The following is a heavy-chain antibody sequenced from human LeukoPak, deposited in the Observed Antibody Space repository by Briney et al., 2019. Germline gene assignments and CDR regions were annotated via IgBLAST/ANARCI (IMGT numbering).Heavy chain of an antibody. Sequence: EWVSYISGSSGIIDYADSVRGRFTISRDNAKNSLYLQMNSLRAEDTAVYYCARAYDFPDYWGQGTLVTVSS. V-gene: IGHV3-48*01. J-gene: IGHJ4*02. D-gene: IGHD3-3*01. CDR2: ISGSSGII. CDR3: ARAYDFPDY.